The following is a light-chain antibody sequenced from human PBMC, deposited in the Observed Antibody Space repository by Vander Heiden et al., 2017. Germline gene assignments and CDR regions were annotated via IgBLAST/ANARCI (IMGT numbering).Light chain of an antibody. CDR1: QSISTW. J-gene: IGKJ2*01. CDR2: KAS. V-gene: IGKV1-5*03. CDR3: QQYNSNFYT. Sequence: DIQMTPSPSTLSASVGDRVTITCRASQSISTWLAWYQQKPGKAPKVLIYKASSLESGVPSRFSGSGSGTEFTLTISSLQPDDFATYYCQQYNSNFYTFGQGTKLEIK.